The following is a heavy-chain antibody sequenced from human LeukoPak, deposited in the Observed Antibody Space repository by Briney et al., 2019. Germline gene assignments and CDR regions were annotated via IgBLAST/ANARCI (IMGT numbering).Heavy chain of an antibody. CDR3: ARESVAVDS. Sequence: GGSLRLACAASGFTLSRFWMHWVRQAPRKGLVWVSCIYSDGSSSSYADSMKGRFTISRENTKNTLYLQMNSLRADDTAVYYCARESVAVDSWGQGTLVTVSS. CDR2: IYSDGSSS. CDR1: GFTLSRFW. D-gene: IGHD6-19*01. J-gene: IGHJ4*02. V-gene: IGHV3-74*01.